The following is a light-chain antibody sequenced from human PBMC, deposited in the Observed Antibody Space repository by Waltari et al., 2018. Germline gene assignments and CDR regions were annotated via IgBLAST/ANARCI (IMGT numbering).Light chain of an antibody. CDR3: SSYTSSSTLDV. Sequence: QSALTQPASVSGSPGQSITIPCTGTSSDVGGYNYVSRYQQHPGKVPKLMIYDVSNRPSGVSNRFSGSKSGNTASLTISGLQAEDEADYYCSSYTSSSTLDVFGTGTKVTVL. CDR2: DVS. CDR1: SSDVGGYNY. V-gene: IGLV2-14*01. J-gene: IGLJ1*01.